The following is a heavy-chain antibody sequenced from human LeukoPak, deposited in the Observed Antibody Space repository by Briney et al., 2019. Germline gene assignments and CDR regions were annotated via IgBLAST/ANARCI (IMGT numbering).Heavy chain of an antibody. CDR3: ARDRYCSGGSCSTVGLDY. Sequence: ASVKVSCKASGYTFTTYGISWVRQAPGQGLEWMGWITAFNGNTNYAQKLQGRVTMTTDTSTSTGYMELRSLRSDDTAVYYCARDRYCSGGSCSTVGLDYWGQGTLVTVSS. J-gene: IGHJ4*02. CDR1: GYTFTTYG. V-gene: IGHV1-18*01. CDR2: ITAFNGNT. D-gene: IGHD2-15*01.